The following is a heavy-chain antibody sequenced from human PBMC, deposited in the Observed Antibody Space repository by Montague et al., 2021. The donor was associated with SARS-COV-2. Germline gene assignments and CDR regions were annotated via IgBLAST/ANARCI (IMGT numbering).Heavy chain of an antibody. CDR2: IYYSGST. D-gene: IGHD3-22*01. Sequence: SETLSPTCTVSGGSISSYYCDWIRQPPGKGLEWIGYIYYSGSTNXKPSLKSRVTISVDTSKNQFSLKLSSVTAADTAVYYCARGGGSGYRYYFDYWGQGSLVTVSS. CDR1: GGSISSYY. V-gene: IGHV4-59*01. CDR3: ARGGGSGYRYYFDY. J-gene: IGHJ4*02.